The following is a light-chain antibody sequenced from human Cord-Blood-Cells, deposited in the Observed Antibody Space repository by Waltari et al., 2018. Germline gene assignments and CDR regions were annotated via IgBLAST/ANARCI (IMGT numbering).Light chain of an antibody. CDR1: QSVSSSY. CDR3: QQYGSSPPWT. Sequence: EIVLTQSPGTLSLSPGERATLSCRASQSVSSSYLAWYQQKPGQAPRLLIYGASSSATGIPDRFSGSGSGTDFTLTISRLEPEDFAVYYCQQYGSSPPWTFGQGT. J-gene: IGKJ1*01. CDR2: GAS. V-gene: IGKV3-20*01.